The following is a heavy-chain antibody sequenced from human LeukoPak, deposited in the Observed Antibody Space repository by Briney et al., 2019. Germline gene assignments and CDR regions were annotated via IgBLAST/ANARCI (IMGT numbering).Heavy chain of an antibody. CDR2: ISGSGGST. CDR1: GFTFSSYA. V-gene: IGHV3-23*01. CDR3: AKDRLTYYYDSSGYYFFDY. D-gene: IGHD3-22*01. Sequence: GGSLRLSCAASGFTFSSYAMSWVRQAPGKGLEWVSAISGSGGSTYYADSVKGRFTISRDNSKNTLYLQMHSLRAEDTAVYYCAKDRLTYYYDSSGYYFFDYWGQGTLVTVSS. J-gene: IGHJ4*02.